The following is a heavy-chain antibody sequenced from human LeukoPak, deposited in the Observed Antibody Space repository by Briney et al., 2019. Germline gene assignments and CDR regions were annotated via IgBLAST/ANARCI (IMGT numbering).Heavy chain of an antibody. CDR3: ARDSQYYYGSGANWFDP. Sequence: GGSLRLSCAASGFTFSSYEMNWVRQPPGKVLEWVSYISSSGSTIYYADSVKGRFTISRDNAKNSLYLQMNSLRAEDTAVYYCARDSQYYYGSGANWFDPWGQGTLVTVSS. CDR2: ISSSGSTI. V-gene: IGHV3-48*03. J-gene: IGHJ5*02. D-gene: IGHD3-10*01. CDR1: GFTFSSYE.